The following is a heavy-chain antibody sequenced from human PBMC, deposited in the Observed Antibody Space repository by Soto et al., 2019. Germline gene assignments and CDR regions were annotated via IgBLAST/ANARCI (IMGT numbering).Heavy chain of an antibody. CDR3: ARVVPPNYDFWSGYYTEDYYYYYGMDV. V-gene: IGHV4-59*01. CDR2: IYYSGST. J-gene: IGHJ6*02. D-gene: IGHD3-3*01. Sequence: SETLSLTCTVSGGSISSYYCSWIRQPPGKGLEWIGYIYYSGSTNYNPSLKSRVTISVDTSKNQFSLKLSSVTAADTAVYYCARVVPPNYDFWSGYYTEDYYYYYGMDVWGQGTTVTVSS. CDR1: GGSISSYY.